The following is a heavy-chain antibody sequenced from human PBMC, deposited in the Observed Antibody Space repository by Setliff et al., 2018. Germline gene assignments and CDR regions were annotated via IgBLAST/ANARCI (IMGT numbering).Heavy chain of an antibody. J-gene: IGHJ3*02. D-gene: IGHD3-22*01. CDR1: GYSISSGYY. Sequence: NPSETLSLTCAVSGYSISSGYYWGWIRQPPGKGLEWLGSVRHRGGTYYNPSLKSRVTISLDTSENQFSLKLSSVTAADTAVYYCARGKIRITMIVVPTGGAFDIWGQGTMVTVSS. CDR2: VRHRGGT. CDR3: ARGKIRITMIVVPTGGAFDI. V-gene: IGHV4-38-2*01.